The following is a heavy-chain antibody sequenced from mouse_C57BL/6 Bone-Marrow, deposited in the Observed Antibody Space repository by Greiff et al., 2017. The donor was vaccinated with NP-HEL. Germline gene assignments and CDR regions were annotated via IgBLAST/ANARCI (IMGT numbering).Heavy chain of an antibody. CDR1: GFTFSSYA. CDR3: ARVFFRYFDV. Sequence: EVMLVESGGGLVKPGGSLKLSCAASGFTFSSYAMSWVRQTPEKRLEWVATISDGGSYTYSPDNVKGRFTISRDNAKNNLYLQMSHLKSEDTAMYYCARVFFRYFDVWGTGTTVTVSS. CDR2: ISDGGSYT. V-gene: IGHV5-4*03. J-gene: IGHJ1*03.